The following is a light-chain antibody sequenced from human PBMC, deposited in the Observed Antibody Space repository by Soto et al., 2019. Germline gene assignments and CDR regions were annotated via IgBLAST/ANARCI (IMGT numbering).Light chain of an antibody. J-gene: IGKJ5*01. Sequence: EIVMTQSPATLSVSPGGRAILSCRASQSIGSTLAWYQQKPGQAPRLLIYDASNRATGIPARFSGSGSGSDFTLTISSLEPEDFAVYYCQQRSDWPLSFGQGTRLDIK. CDR2: DAS. CDR3: QQRSDWPLS. V-gene: IGKV3-11*01. CDR1: QSIGST.